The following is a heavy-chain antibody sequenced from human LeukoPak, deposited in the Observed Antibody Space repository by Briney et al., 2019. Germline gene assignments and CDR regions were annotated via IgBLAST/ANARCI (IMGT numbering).Heavy chain of an antibody. D-gene: IGHD3-3*01. V-gene: IGHV3-30*14. CDR3: ARALPHYDFWSGYDY. CDR1: GFTFSSYA. CDR2: ISYDGSNK. Sequence: GGSLRLSCAASGFTFSSYAMHWVRQAPGKGLEWVAVISYDGSNKYYADSVKGRFTISRDNSKNTLYLQMNSLRAEDTAVYYCARALPHYDFWSGYDYWGQGTLVTVSS. J-gene: IGHJ4*02.